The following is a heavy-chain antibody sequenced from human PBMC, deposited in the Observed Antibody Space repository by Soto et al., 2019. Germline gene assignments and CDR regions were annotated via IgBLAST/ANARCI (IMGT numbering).Heavy chain of an antibody. D-gene: IGHD3-10*01. CDR3: ARGGLWFGELSLDY. CDR1: GGSFSGYY. J-gene: IGHJ4*02. Sequence: QVQLQQWGAGLLKPSETLSLTCAVYGGSFSGYYWSWIRQPPGKGLEWIGEINHSGSTNYNPSLKSRVTISVDTSKNQFSLKLSSVTAADTAVYYCARGGLWFGELSLDYWGQGTLVTVSA. V-gene: IGHV4-34*01. CDR2: INHSGST.